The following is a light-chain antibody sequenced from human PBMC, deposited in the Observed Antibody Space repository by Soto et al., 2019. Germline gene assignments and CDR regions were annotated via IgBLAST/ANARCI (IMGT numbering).Light chain of an antibody. CDR1: SSAVGSYNL. Sequence: QSALTQPASVSGSPGQSITISCTGTSSAVGSYNLVSWYQQHPGKAPRLMIYEGSKRPSGVSNRFSGSKSGNTASLTISGLQAEDETDYYCCSYAGSSTDVFGTGTKLTVL. CDR2: EGS. CDR3: CSYAGSSTDV. V-gene: IGLV2-23*01. J-gene: IGLJ1*01.